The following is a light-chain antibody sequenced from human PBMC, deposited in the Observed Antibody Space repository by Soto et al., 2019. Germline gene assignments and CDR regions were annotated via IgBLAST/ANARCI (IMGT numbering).Light chain of an antibody. CDR2: EVS. Sequence: QSVLTQPASVSGSPGQSITISCTGTSRDVGAYKYVSWYQQHPGKAPKVMIYEVSNRPSGVSNRFSVSKSGNTASLTISGLQAEDEADYFCSSYSSSSTLFVFGTGTKVTVL. V-gene: IGLV2-14*01. CDR3: SSYSSSSTLFV. J-gene: IGLJ1*01. CDR1: SRDVGAYKY.